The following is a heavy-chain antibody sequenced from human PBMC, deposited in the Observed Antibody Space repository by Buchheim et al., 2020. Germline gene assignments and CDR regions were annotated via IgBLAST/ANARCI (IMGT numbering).Heavy chain of an antibody. V-gene: IGHV3-33*01. CDR1: GFTFSSYG. CDR2: IWYDGSNK. D-gene: IGHD4-17*01. CDR3: ARDTATAPWYFDL. Sequence: QVQLVESGGGVVQPGRSLRLSCAASGFTFSSYGMHWVRQAPGKGLEWVAVIWYDGSNKYYADSVKGRFTISRDNSKNTLYLQMNSLRAEDAAVYYCARDTATAPWYFDLWGRGTL. J-gene: IGHJ2*01.